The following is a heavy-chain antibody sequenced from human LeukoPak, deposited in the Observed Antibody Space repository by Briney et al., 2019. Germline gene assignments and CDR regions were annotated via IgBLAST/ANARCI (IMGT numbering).Heavy chain of an antibody. CDR2: ISSSRSNTI. Sequence: PGGSLRLSCAASGFTFSIYEMNWVRQAPGEGLEWVSYISSSRSNTIYYADSVKGRFTISRDDAKNSLYLQMTSLRVEVTAVYYCARDLYYYGSGNYVPGFPDYWGQGTLVTGSS. CDR1: GFTFSIYE. CDR3: ARDLYYYGSGNYVPGFPDY. V-gene: IGHV3-48*03. D-gene: IGHD3-10*01. J-gene: IGHJ4*02.